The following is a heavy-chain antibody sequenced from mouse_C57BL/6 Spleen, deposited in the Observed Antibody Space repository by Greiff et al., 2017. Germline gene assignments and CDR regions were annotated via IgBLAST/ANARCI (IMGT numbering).Heavy chain of an antibody. J-gene: IGHJ2*01. CDR1: GYAFSSYW. D-gene: IGHD1-2*01. Sequence: QVQLKESGAELVKPGASVKISCKASGYAFSSYWMNWVKQRPGKGLEWIGQIYPGDGDTNYNGKFKGKATLTADKSSSTAYMQLSSLTAEDSAVYFCARKGGSLLRYFDYWGQGTTLTVSS. V-gene: IGHV1-80*01. CDR2: IYPGDGDT. CDR3: ARKGGSLLRYFDY.